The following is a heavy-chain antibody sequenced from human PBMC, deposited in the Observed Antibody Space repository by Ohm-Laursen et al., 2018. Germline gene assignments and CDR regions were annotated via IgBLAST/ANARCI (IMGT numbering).Heavy chain of an antibody. CDR3: ALGSTTPFDS. Sequence: SVKVSCKASGGTFSRYAISWVRQAPGQGLEWMGGIIPLFGTINYAHKFQGRITITADTPTSTAYMELSSLRSEDTAVHYCALGSTTPFDSWGQGTLVTVSS. CDR1: GGTFSRYA. V-gene: IGHV1-69*06. D-gene: IGHD4-17*01. J-gene: IGHJ4*02. CDR2: IIPLFGTI.